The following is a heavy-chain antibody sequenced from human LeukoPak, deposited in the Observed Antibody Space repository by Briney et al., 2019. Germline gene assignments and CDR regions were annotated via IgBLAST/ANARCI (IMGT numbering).Heavy chain of an antibody. D-gene: IGHD3-3*01. Sequence: GRSLRLSCAASGFTFSSYGMHWVRQAPGKGLEWVAVIWYDGSNKYYADSVKGRFTISRDNSKNTLYLQMNSLRAEDTAVYYCARGPPYDFWGGYLWSVDYWGQGTLVTVSS. V-gene: IGHV3-33*01. CDR3: ARGPPYDFWGGYLWSVDY. CDR2: IWYDGSNK. CDR1: GFTFSSYG. J-gene: IGHJ4*02.